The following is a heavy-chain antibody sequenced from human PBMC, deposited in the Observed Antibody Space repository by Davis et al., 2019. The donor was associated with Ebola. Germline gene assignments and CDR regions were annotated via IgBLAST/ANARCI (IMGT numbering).Heavy chain of an antibody. D-gene: IGHD3-10*01. CDR2: ISSSSSYI. CDR3: ARDDAMVRGVITLYYYYYGMDV. CDR1: GFTFSSYS. V-gene: IGHV3-21*01. J-gene: IGHJ6*02. Sequence: GESLKISCAASGFTFSSYSMNWVRQAPGKGLEWVSSISSSSSYIYYADSVKGRFTISRDNAKNSLYLQMNSLRAEDTAVYYCARDDAMVRGVITLYYYYYGMDVWGQGTTVTVSS.